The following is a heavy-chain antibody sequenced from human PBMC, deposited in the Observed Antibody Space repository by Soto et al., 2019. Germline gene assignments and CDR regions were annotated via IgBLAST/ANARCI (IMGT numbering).Heavy chain of an antibody. CDR2: ISYDGSNK. D-gene: IGHD5-12*01. J-gene: IGHJ4*02. Sequence: GGSLRLSCAASGFTFSSYAMHCVRQAPGKGLEWVAVISYDGSNKYYADSVKGRFTISRDNSKNTLYLQMNSLRAEDTAVYYCARGSIEMATILDYWGQGTLVTVSS. CDR3: ARGSIEMATILDY. CDR1: GFTFSSYA. V-gene: IGHV3-30-3*01.